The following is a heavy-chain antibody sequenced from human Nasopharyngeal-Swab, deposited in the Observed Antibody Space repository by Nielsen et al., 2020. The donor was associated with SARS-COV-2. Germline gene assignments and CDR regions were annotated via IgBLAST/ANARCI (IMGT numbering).Heavy chain of an antibody. D-gene: IGHD2-2*01. Sequence: GESLKISCAASGFTFSSYWMSRVRQAPGKGLEWVANIKQDGSEKYYVDSVKGRFTISRDNAKNSLYLQMNSLRAEDTAVYYCAREYCSSTSCYGDWFDPWGQGTLVTVSS. CDR3: AREYCSSTSCYGDWFDP. J-gene: IGHJ5*02. CDR2: IKQDGSEK. V-gene: IGHV3-7*01. CDR1: GFTFSSYW.